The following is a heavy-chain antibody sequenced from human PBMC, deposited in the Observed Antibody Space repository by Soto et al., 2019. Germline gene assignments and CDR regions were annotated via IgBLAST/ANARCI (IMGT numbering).Heavy chain of an antibody. CDR1: GYSFTSYW. J-gene: IGHJ4*02. D-gene: IGHD3-9*01. V-gene: IGHV5-51*01. CDR3: ARTYDILTGYSPLVW. Sequence: GESLKISCKGSGYSFTSYWIGWVRQMPGKGLEWMGIIYPGDSDTRYSPSFQGQVTISADKSISTAYLQWSSLKASDTAMYYCARTYDILTGYSPLVWWGQGTLVTVSS. CDR2: IYPGDSDT.